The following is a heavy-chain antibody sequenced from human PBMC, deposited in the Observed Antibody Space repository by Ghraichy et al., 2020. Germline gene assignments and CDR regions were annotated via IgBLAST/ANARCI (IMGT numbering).Heavy chain of an antibody. J-gene: IGHJ4*02. CDR2: ISGSGGST. CDR1: GFTFSSYA. D-gene: IGHD6-25*01. CDR3: AKVPLSSGWETFGY. V-gene: IGHV3-23*01. Sequence: GESLNIYCAASGFTFSSYAMSWVRQAPGKGLEWVSAISGSGGSTYYADSVKGRFTISRDNSKNTLYLQMNSLRAEDTAVYYCAKVPLSSGWETFGYGGQGTLSTVSS.